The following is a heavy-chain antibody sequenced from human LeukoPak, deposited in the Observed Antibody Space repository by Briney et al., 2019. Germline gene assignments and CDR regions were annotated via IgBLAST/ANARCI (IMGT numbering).Heavy chain of an antibody. Sequence: GASVKVSCKASSYTFSSYGISWVRQAPGQGLEWMGWISAYNGNTNYAQKLQGRVTMTTDTSTSTAYMELRSLNSDDTAVYYCARDTGGYRWKRVLLWSNWFDPWGQGTLVTVSS. CDR2: ISAYNGNT. J-gene: IGHJ5*02. CDR3: ARDTGGYRWKRVLLWSNWFDP. V-gene: IGHV1-18*01. D-gene: IGHD3-10*01. CDR1: SYTFSSYG.